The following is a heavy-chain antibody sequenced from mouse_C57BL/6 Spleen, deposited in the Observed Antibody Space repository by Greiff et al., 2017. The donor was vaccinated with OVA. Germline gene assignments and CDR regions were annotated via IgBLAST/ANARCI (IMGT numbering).Heavy chain of an antibody. Sequence: VQLQQSGAELVRPGTSVKMSCKASGYTFTNYWIGWAKQRPGHGLEWIGDIYPGGGYTNYNEKFKGKATLTADKSSSTAYMQFSSLTSEDSAIYYCARHYYYGSSYDWYFDVWGTGTMVTVSS. CDR2: IYPGGGYT. CDR3: ARHYYYGSSYDWYFDV. V-gene: IGHV1-63*01. CDR1: GYTFTNYW. J-gene: IGHJ1*03. D-gene: IGHD1-1*01.